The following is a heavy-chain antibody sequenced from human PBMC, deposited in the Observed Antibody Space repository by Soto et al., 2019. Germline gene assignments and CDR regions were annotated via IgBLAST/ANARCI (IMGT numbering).Heavy chain of an antibody. CDR3: XHIVVAGLGYYFDY. D-gene: IGHD6-19*01. J-gene: IGHJ4*02. CDR2: IYWDDDK. V-gene: IGHV2-5*02. Sequence: QITLKESGPTLVKPTQTLTLTCTFSGFSLSSTRMAVGWIRQPPGKALEWLALIYWDDDKRYSPFLKSRLTITKXXXXXXXXXXXXXXXXXXXXXXXXXHIVVAGLGYYFDYWGQGTLVTVSS. CDR1: GFSLSSTRMA.